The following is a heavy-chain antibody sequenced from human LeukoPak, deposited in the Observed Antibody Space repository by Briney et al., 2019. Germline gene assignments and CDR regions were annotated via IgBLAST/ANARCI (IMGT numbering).Heavy chain of an antibody. D-gene: IGHD3-3*01. V-gene: IGHV4-61*02. CDR2: IYTSGST. Sequence: SETLSLTCTVSGGSIGSDTYYWSWIRQPAGKGLEWIGRIYTSGSTNYNPSLKSRVTISVDTSKNQFSLKLSSVTAADTAVYYCARDFYDFWSGPRFDPWGQGTLVIVSS. CDR1: GGSIGSDTYY. CDR3: ARDFYDFWSGPRFDP. J-gene: IGHJ5*02.